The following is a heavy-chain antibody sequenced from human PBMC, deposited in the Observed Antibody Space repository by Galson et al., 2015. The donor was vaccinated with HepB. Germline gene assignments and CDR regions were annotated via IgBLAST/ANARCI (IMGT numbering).Heavy chain of an antibody. CDR2: INPNGGST. J-gene: IGHJ4*02. Sequence: SVKVSCKASGYTFTSYYMHWVRQAPGQGLEWMGIINPNGGSTSYAQKFQGRVTMTRDTSTSTVYMELSSLRSEDTAVYYCARELVPVYAIRGGFGFDYWGQGTLVTVSS. CDR3: ARELVPVYAIRGGFGFDY. CDR1: GYTFTSYY. D-gene: IGHD2-8*01. V-gene: IGHV1-46*01.